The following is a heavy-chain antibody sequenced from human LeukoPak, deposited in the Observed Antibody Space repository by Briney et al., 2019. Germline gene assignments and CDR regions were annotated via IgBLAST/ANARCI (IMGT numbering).Heavy chain of an antibody. V-gene: IGHV4-38-2*02. CDR2: IYHSGST. J-gene: IGHJ4*02. Sequence: PSETLSLTCTVSGYSISSGYYWGWIRQPPGKGLEWIGGIYHSGSTYYNPSLKSRVTISVDTSKNQFSLKLSSVTAADTAVYYCARADIAARRALDYWGQGTLVTVSS. CDR3: ARADIAARRALDY. CDR1: GYSISSGYY. D-gene: IGHD6-6*01.